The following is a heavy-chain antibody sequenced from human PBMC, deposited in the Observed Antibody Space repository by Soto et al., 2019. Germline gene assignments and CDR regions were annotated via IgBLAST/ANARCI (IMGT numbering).Heavy chain of an antibody. J-gene: IGHJ4*02. D-gene: IGHD2-21*01. V-gene: IGHV3-23*01. Sequence: GGSLRLSCAASGCTPWNYAMSWVRQAPGKGLEWVSAIGGRGSSTYYAAPVKGRFTISRDDSKDTVYLQMNSLKTEDTAVYYCTADLPTPIPQVDHWGQGTLVTVSS. CDR2: IGGRGSST. CDR3: TADLPTPIPQVDH. CDR1: GCTPWNYA.